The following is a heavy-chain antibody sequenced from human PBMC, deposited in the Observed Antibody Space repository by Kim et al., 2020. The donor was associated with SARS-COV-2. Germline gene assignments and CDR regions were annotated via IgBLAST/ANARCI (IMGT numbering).Heavy chain of an antibody. CDR2: IYSGGST. V-gene: IGHV3-53*01. CDR3: ARDLSFALRSYYDSHPDV. CDR1: GFTVSSNY. Sequence: GGSLRLSCAASGFTVSSNYMSWVRQAPGKGLEWVSVIYSGGSTYYADSVKGRFTISRDNSKNTLYLQMNSLRAEDTAVYYCARDLSFALRSYYDSHPDVWGQGTTVTVSS. J-gene: IGHJ6*02. D-gene: IGHD3-3*01.